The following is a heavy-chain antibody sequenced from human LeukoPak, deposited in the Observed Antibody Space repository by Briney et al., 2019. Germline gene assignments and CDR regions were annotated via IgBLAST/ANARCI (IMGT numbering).Heavy chain of an antibody. CDR1: GFTFNIYE. V-gene: IGHV3-48*03. Sequence: GGSLRLSCAASGFTFNIYEMNWVRQAPGMGLEWVSYISSRGRTIYYIDSVKGRFTISRDNAKNSVFLQMNSLRAEDTAVYYCAREEWRDGWSPTYWYFDLWGRGTLVTVSS. J-gene: IGHJ2*01. CDR3: AREEWRDGWSPTYWYFDL. D-gene: IGHD6-19*01. CDR2: ISSRGRTI.